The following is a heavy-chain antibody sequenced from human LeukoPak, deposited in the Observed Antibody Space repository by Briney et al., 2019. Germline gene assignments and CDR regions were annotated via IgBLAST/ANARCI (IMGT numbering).Heavy chain of an antibody. CDR2: VNLQGST. Sequence: SVTLSLTCGVSGGSISNTNWWTWFRQPPGKGLAWIGEVNLQGSTNYNPSLKSRVAISVDKSENHISLKLTSVTAADTAVYYCAREGGPYRPLDYSGQGTLVTVAS. CDR1: GGSISNTNW. J-gene: IGHJ4*02. CDR3: AREGGPYRPLDY. V-gene: IGHV4-4*02.